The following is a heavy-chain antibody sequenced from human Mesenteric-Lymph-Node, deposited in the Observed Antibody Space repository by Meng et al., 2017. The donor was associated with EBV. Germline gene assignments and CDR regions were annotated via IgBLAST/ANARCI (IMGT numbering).Heavy chain of an antibody. CDR1: GGSISSTNW. CDR2: IYHSGST. V-gene: IGHV4-4*02. J-gene: IGHJ5*02. Sequence: VPRQESCPGLVKPSGTLSRPCAVSGGSISSTNWWSWVRQPPGKGLEWIGEIYHSGSTNYNPSLKSRVTISLDKSKNQFSLKLSSVTAADTAVYYCARVDYYDSSSLFDPWGQGTLVTVSS. CDR3: ARVDYYDSSSLFDP. D-gene: IGHD3-22*01.